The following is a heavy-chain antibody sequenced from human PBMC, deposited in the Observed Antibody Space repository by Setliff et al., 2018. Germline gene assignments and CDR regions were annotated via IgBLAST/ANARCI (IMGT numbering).Heavy chain of an antibody. D-gene: IGHD1-26*01. J-gene: IGHJ4*02. Sequence: SETLSLTCAVSGGSISSGSYYWSWIRQPAGKGLEWVGRLHTSGSTNYNPSLKSRVTISVDTSKNQFSLKLSSVTAADTAVYFCARDNTIVGATDYWGQGTWVTVSS. CDR1: GGSISSGSYY. V-gene: IGHV4-61*02. CDR2: LHTSGST. CDR3: ARDNTIVGATDY.